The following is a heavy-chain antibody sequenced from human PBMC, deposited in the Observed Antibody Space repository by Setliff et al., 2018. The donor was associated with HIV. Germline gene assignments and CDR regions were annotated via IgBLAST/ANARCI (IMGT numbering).Heavy chain of an antibody. CDR1: GFIFSDYY. V-gene: IGHV3-11*04. J-gene: IGHJ4*02. CDR3: ASIELAAMVPVDY. CDR2: ISGSGGST. D-gene: IGHD5-18*01. Sequence: PGGSLRLSCAASGFIFSDYYMSWIRQAPGKGLEWVSSISGSGGSTYYADSVKGRFTISRDNAKNSLYLQMNSLRAEDTAVYYCASIELAAMVPVDYWGQGTLVTVSS.